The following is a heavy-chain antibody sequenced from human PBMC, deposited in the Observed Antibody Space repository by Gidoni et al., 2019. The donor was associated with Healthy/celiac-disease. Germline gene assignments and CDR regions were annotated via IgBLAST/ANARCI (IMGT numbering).Heavy chain of an antibody. V-gene: IGHV3-33*01. J-gene: IGHJ2*01. CDR1: VFTFSSYG. D-gene: IGHD3-22*01. CDR2: IWYDGSNK. CDR3: ASSFVNYYDSSGYPHWYFDL. Sequence: QVQLVESGGGVVQPGRSLRLSCAASVFTFSSYGMHWVRQAPGKGLEWVAVIWYDGSNKYYADSVKGRFTISRDNSKNTLYLQMNSLRAEDTAVYYCASSFVNYYDSSGYPHWYFDLWGRGTLVTVSS.